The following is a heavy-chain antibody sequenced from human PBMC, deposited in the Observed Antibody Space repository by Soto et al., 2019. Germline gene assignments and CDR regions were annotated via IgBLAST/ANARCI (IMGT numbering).Heavy chain of an antibody. CDR1: GGSISSGDYY. D-gene: IGHD5-12*01. Sequence: PSETLSLTCTVSGGSISSGDYYWSWIRQPPGKGLEWIGYIYYSGSTYYNPSLKSRVTISVDTSKNQFFLKLSSVTAADTAVYYCARGRRTTDIVATIRGYYYGMDVWGQGTTVTVSS. CDR2: IYYSGST. J-gene: IGHJ6*02. V-gene: IGHV4-30-4*01. CDR3: ARGRRTTDIVATIRGYYYGMDV.